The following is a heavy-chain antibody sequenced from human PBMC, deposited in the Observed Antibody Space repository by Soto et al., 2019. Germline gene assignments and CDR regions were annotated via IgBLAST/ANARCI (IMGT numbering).Heavy chain of an antibody. CDR3: ARGRKYSTNGVCSFYGMDA. CDR2: ISAYNGNT. Sequence: QVQLVQSGAEVKKPGASVKVSCKASGYTFTSYGISWVRQAPGQVLEWMGWISAYNGNTNYAQKFQGRATMTTDTSTSTAYMELRSLRSDDTAVYYCARGRKYSTNGVCSFYGMDAWGQGTTVTVSS. D-gene: IGHD2-8*01. V-gene: IGHV1-18*01. J-gene: IGHJ6*02. CDR1: GYTFTSYG.